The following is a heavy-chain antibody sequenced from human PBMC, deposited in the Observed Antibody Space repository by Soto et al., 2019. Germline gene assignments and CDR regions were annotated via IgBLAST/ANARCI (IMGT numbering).Heavy chain of an antibody. V-gene: IGHV4-4*02. J-gene: IGHJ4*02. CDR2: IYHNGRT. CDR3: PRDCGGDCADFDH. Sequence: QVQLQESGPGLVKPSETLSVTCGVSGGSIISNSWWRGVRQPPGKGLEWIGEIYHNGRTDYNPSLKSRVTMSVDTSKNQIFLNLSSVTAADTAVYYCPRDCGGDCADFDHWGQGTLVTVSS. CDR1: GGSIISNSW. D-gene: IGHD2-21*02.